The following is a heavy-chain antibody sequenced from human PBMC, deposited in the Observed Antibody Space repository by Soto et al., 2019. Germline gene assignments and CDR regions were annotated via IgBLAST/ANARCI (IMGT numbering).Heavy chain of an antibody. D-gene: IGHD2-21*02. CDR3: ARGGYIVVVTATPGYGMDA. Sequence: QVQLVQSGAEVKKPGSSVKVSCKASGGTFSSYAISWVRQAPGQGLEWMGGIIPIFGTANYAQKFQGRVTITADESTSTAYMELRSLRSEDAAVYYCARGGYIVVVTATPGYGMDAWGQGTTVTVSS. CDR1: GGTFSSYA. J-gene: IGHJ6*02. V-gene: IGHV1-69*01. CDR2: IIPIFGTA.